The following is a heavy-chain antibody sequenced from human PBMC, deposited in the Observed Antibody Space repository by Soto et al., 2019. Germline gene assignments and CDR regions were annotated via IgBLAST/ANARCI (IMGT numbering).Heavy chain of an antibody. J-gene: IGHJ4*01. Sequence: PSQTLSLTFAITGDSVSSNSAGWSWVRQSPSRGLEWLGRTYYRSKWYYEYAVSVRGRITINPDTSKNQYSLQLNSVTPEDTAVSFCARGEQYSGRIFDYWGQGTLVTVSS. D-gene: IGHD1-26*01. CDR1: GDSVSSNSAG. CDR3: ARGEQYSGRIFDY. V-gene: IGHV6-1*01. CDR2: TYYRSKWYY.